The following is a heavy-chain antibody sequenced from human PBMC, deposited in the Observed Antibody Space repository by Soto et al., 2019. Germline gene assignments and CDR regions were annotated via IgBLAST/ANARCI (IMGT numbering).Heavy chain of an antibody. V-gene: IGHV1-18*01. CDR3: ARSATVNWLIDY. D-gene: IGHD4-17*01. CDR2: ISAYNGNT. Sequence: ASVKVSCKASGYTFTSYGISCVRQAPGQGLEWMGWISAYNGNTNQAQKLQGRVTMTTDTSTSTAYMELRSLRSDDTAVYYCARSATVNWLIDYWGQGTLVTSPQ. CDR1: GYTFTSYG. J-gene: IGHJ4*02.